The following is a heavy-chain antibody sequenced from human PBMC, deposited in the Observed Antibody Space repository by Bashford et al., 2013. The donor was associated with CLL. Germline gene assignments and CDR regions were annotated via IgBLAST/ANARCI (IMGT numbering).Heavy chain of an antibody. CDR3: ASHSETRGYGAFDV. CDR2: IYHSGST. Sequence: SETLSLICAVSGDSISSSRWWYWVRQPPGKGLEWIGEIYHSGSTNSNPSLKSRVTISLDKSKNQFSLKLRSVTAADTAMYYCASHSETRGYGAFDVWGQGTVVTVSS. V-gene: IGHV4-4*02. CDR1: GDSISSSRW. D-gene: IGHD3-22*01. J-gene: IGHJ3*01.